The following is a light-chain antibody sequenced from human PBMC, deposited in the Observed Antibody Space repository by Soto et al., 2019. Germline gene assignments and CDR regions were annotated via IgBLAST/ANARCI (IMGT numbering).Light chain of an antibody. CDR1: QSVSHNH. V-gene: IGKV3-20*01. J-gene: IGKJ2*01. CDR2: VAS. Sequence: EIVLTQSPGTLSLSPGERATLSCRASQSVSHNHLAWYQQKPGQAPRLLIYVASNRATAFPDRFSGSGSGTDFTLTISRLEPEDFAVYYCQDYGSSPYTFGQGTKLEIK. CDR3: QDYGSSPYT.